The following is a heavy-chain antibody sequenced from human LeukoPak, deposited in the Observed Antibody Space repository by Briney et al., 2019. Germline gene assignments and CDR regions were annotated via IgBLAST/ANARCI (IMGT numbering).Heavy chain of an antibody. D-gene: IGHD6-19*01. Sequence: GSGPTLVNPTQTLTLTCTFSGFSLSTSGMCVSWIRQPPGKALEWIGSVYYSGTTSYNPSLKSRVTISVDMSKNHFSLRLRSVTAADTAMYYCARGTLYRGWSYYLDFWGQGSQVTVSS. CDR3: ARGTLYRGWSYYLDF. CDR1: GFSLSTSGMC. CDR2: VYYSGTT. V-gene: IGHV4-39*07. J-gene: IGHJ4*02.